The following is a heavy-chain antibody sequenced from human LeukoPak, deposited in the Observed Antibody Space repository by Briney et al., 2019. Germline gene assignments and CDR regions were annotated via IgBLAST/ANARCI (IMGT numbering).Heavy chain of an antibody. V-gene: IGHV3-21*01. Sequence: GGSLRLSCATSGFTFDTYTMNWVRQAPGKGLEWVSSINSRSTYIYYADSVKGRFTVSRDNAKKSLYLQMNSLRAEDTGVYYCARPVGSRRDYTDYWGQGSLVIVSS. J-gene: IGHJ4*02. CDR2: INSRSTYI. D-gene: IGHD5-24*01. CDR1: GFTFDTYT. CDR3: ARPVGSRRDYTDY.